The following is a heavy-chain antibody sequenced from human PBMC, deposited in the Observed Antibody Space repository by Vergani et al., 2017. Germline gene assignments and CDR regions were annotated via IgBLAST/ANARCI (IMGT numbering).Heavy chain of an antibody. CDR2: ISSSGSTI. D-gene: IGHD4-17*01. Sequence: QVQLVESGGGLVKPGGSLRLSCAASGFTFSDYYMSWIRPAPGKGLEWVSYISSSGSTIYYADSVKGRFTISGDNAKISLYLQMNSLRADDTAVYYCAGVWVTTVTMFDYWGQGTLVIVSS. CDR1: GFTFSDYY. V-gene: IGHV3-11*01. CDR3: AGVWVTTVTMFDY. J-gene: IGHJ4*02.